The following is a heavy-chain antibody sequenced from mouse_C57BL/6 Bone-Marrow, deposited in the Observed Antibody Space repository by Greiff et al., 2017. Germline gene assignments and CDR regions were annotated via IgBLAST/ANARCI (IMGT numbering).Heavy chain of an antibody. CDR3: TIVADTMDY. J-gene: IGHJ4*01. CDR1: GYTFTDYY. Sequence: EVQLQQSGPVLVKPGASVMMSCKASGYTFTDYYMNWVKQSHCNSLEWIGALNPYNGGTSYNQQFKGKATLTVAKSSSTAYMELNSLTSEDVSVYYCTIVADTMDYWGQGTSVTVSS. CDR2: LNPYNGGT. V-gene: IGHV1-19*01. D-gene: IGHD1-1*01.